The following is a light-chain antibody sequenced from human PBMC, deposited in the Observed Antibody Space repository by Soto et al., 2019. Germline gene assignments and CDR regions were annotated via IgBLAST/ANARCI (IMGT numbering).Light chain of an antibody. CDR1: QSVLYSSNNKNY. J-gene: IGKJ4*01. Sequence: EIVLTQSPGTLAVSLGERATINCKSSQSVLYSSNNKNYLAWYQQKPGQPPKLLIYWASTRESGVPDRFSGSGSGTDFTLTISSLQAEDVAVYYCQQYYSTPLTFGGGTKVEIK. CDR3: QQYYSTPLT. CDR2: WAS. V-gene: IGKV4-1*01.